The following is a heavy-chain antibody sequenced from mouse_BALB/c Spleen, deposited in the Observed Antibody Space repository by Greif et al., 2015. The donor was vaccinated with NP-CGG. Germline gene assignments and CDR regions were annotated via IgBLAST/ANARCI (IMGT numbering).Heavy chain of an antibody. Sequence: VQLQESGAELVKPGASVKLSCKASGYTFTSYWMHWVKQRPGQGLEWIGEINPSNGRTNYNEKFKSKATLTVDKSSSTAYMQLSSLTSEDSAVYYCARSLRSFAYWGQGTLVTVSA. D-gene: IGHD1-1*01. CDR3: ARSLRSFAY. CDR1: GYTFTSYW. J-gene: IGHJ3*01. V-gene: IGHV1S81*02. CDR2: INPSNGRT.